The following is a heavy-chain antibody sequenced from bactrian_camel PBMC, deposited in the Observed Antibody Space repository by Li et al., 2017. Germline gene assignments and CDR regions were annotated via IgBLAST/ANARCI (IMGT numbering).Heavy chain of an antibody. CDR3: VADPSVFPVCRIGVMRMDY. Sequence: QVQLVESGGGSVQAGGSLRLSCAVSGYIYGSYCMGWFRREPGQREGVAAIDNHDSTSYADSVKGRFTISQDNAKNTLYLQMDSMKPEDTAMYYCVADPSVFPVCRIGVMRMDYRGQGTQVTVS. CDR1: GYIYGSYC. V-gene: IGHV3S53*01. J-gene: IGHJ4*01. CDR2: IDNHDST.